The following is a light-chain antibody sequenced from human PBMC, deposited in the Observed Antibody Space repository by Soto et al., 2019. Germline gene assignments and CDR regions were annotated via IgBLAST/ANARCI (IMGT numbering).Light chain of an antibody. Sequence: DIQMTQSPSTLSASVGDRVTITCRASQSISSWLAWYQQKPGKAPKLLIYKASSLDNGVPSMFSGSGSGTEFTLTISSLQPDDFATYYCQQYNSYWTFGQGNKVEIK. CDR2: KAS. CDR1: QSISSW. V-gene: IGKV1-5*03. J-gene: IGKJ1*01. CDR3: QQYNSYWT.